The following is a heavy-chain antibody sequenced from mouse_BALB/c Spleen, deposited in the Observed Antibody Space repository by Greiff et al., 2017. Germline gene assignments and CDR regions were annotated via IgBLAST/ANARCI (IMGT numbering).Heavy chain of an antibody. D-gene: IGHD1-1*01. Sequence: QVQLKQSGPGLVAPSQSLSITCTVSGFSLTSYGVHWVRQPPGKGLEWLGVIWAGGSTNYNSALMSRLSISKDNSKSQVFLKMNSLQTDDTAMYYCARVVTTVVKGYWYFDVWGAGTTVTVSS. CDR3: ARVVTTVVKGYWYFDV. V-gene: IGHV2-9*02. CDR2: IWAGGST. CDR1: GFSLTSYG. J-gene: IGHJ1*01.